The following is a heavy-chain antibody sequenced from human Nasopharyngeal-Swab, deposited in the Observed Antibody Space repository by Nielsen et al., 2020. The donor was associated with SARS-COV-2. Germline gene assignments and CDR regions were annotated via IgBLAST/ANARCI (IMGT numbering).Heavy chain of an antibody. Sequence: GGSLRLSCAASGFTFSSYWMHWVRQAPGKGLVWVSRINSDGSSTSYADSVKGRFTISRDNAKNTLYLQMNSLRAEDTAVYYCARYFPRPLDFWNHLSVSHLLYYYGMDVWGQGTTVTVSS. CDR3: ARYFPRPLDFWNHLSVSHLLYYYGMDV. D-gene: IGHD3-3*01. J-gene: IGHJ6*02. V-gene: IGHV3-74*01. CDR1: GFTFSSYW. CDR2: INSDGSST.